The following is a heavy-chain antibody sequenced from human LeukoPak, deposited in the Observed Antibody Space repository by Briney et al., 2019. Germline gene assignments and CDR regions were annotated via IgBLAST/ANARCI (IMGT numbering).Heavy chain of an antibody. CDR1: GFTFSSYS. CDR2: ILTSSTYI. Sequence: SGGSLRLSCAASGFTFSSYSMNWVRQAPGKGLEWVSSILTSSTYIYYADSVKGRFTISRDNAKNSLYLQMNSLRAEDTAVYYGARDGERNWFAPWGQGTLVTVSS. V-gene: IGHV3-21*01. J-gene: IGHJ5*02. CDR3: ARDGERNWFAP.